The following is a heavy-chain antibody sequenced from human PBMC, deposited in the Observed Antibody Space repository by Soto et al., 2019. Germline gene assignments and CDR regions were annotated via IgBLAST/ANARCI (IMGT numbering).Heavy chain of an antibody. CDR2: IWYDGSNK. Sequence: GGSLRLSCAASGFTFSSYGMHWVRQAPGKGLEWVAVIWYDGSNKYYADSVKGRFTISRDNSKNTLYLQMNSLRAEDMAVYYCASSTCSSTSCYKFGYYCGMDVWGQGTTVTVSS. D-gene: IGHD2-2*02. J-gene: IGHJ6*02. CDR1: GFTFSSYG. V-gene: IGHV3-33*01. CDR3: ASSTCSSTSCYKFGYYCGMDV.